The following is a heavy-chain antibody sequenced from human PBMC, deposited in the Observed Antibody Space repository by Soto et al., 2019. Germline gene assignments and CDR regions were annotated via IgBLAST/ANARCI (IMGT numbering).Heavy chain of an antibody. CDR3: AKLGYGGNLGAHDY. J-gene: IGHJ4*02. CDR2: ISGSGGST. CDR1: GFTFSSYA. Sequence: GGSLRLSCAASGFTFSSYAMSWVRQAPGKGLEWVSAISGSGGSTYYADSVKGRFTISRDNSKNTLYLQMNSLRAEDTAVYYCAKLGYGGNLGAHDYWGQGTLVTVSS. V-gene: IGHV3-23*01. D-gene: IGHD4-17*01.